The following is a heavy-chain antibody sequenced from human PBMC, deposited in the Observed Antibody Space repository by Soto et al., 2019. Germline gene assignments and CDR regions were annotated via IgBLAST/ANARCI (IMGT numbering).Heavy chain of an antibody. Sequence: GGSLRLSCAASGFTFSSYWMSWVRQAPGKGLEWVANIKQDGSEKYYVDSVKGRFTISRENAKNSLYLQMNSLRAEDTALYYCASAMRVTDFSYRGQGTLVTVFS. CDR1: GFTFSSYW. J-gene: IGHJ4*02. V-gene: IGHV3-7*01. CDR3: ASAMRVTDFSY. CDR2: IKQDGSEK. D-gene: IGHD4-4*01.